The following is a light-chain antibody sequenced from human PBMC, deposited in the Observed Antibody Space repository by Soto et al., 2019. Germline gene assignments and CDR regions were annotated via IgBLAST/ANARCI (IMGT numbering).Light chain of an antibody. CDR3: NAQTSDHTYV. CDR2: AVA. J-gene: IGLJ1*01. Sequence: SALTPPASVSGSPGQSITISCTGTRSDIGNYNRVSWYQQHPGKAPKLMIYAVADRPSGVPNRFSGSKSGNTASLTISGLQAEDEADYKCNAQTSDHTYVCATGTKGTV. V-gene: IGLV2-14*01. CDR1: RSDIGNYNR.